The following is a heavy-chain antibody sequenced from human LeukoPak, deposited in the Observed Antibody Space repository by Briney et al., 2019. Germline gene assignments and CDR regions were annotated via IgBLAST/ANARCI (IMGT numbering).Heavy chain of an antibody. CDR3: AFVPRAYYYYMDA. V-gene: IGHV3-21*01. D-gene: IGHD6-6*01. CDR1: GFTFSTFS. Sequence: PGGSLRLSCAGSGFTFSTFSFNWVRQAPGKGLEWVSSISSGSAHIYYADSVKGRFTISRDNAKNSLFLQMNSLRAGDTAIYYCAFVPRAYYYYMDAWGKGTTVTVSS. J-gene: IGHJ6*03. CDR2: ISSGSAHI.